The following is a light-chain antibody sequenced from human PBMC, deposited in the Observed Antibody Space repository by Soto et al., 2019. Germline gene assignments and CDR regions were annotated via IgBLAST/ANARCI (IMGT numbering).Light chain of an antibody. J-gene: IGKJ1*01. Sequence: DIVLTQSPDTLSLSPGERATLSCRASQSVSASYLAWYQKKLGQAPRLLIYGASSRATGIPDRFSGSGSGTDFTLTISRLEPEDFAVYYCQQYGVSPRTFGQGTKVDI. CDR2: GAS. V-gene: IGKV3-20*01. CDR1: QSVSASY. CDR3: QQYGVSPRT.